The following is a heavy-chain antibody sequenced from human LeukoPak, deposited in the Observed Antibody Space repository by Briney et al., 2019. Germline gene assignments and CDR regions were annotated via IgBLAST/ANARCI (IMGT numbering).Heavy chain of an antibody. V-gene: IGHV3-73*01. CDR3: TRYHCSSTSCYPFGDY. J-gene: IGHJ4*02. CDR2: IRSKANSYAT. CDR1: GFTFSGSA. Sequence: GGSLKLSCAASGFTFSGSAMHWVRQASGKGLEWVGRIRSKANSYATAYAASVKGRFTISRDDSKNTAYLQMNSLKTEDTAAYYCTRYHCSSTSCYPFGDYWGQGTLVTVSS. D-gene: IGHD2-2*01.